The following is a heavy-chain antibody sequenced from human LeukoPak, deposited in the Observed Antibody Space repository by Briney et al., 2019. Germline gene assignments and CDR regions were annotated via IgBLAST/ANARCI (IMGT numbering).Heavy chain of an antibody. Sequence: SETLSLTCTVSGGSISSYYWSWIRQPPGKGLEWIGYIYYSGSTNYNPSLKSRVTISVDTSKNQFSLKLSSVTAADTAVYYCARAIVGATHIFGYWGQGTLVTVSS. V-gene: IGHV4-59*01. CDR3: ARAIVGATHIFGY. CDR2: IYYSGST. J-gene: IGHJ4*02. CDR1: GGSISSYY. D-gene: IGHD1-26*01.